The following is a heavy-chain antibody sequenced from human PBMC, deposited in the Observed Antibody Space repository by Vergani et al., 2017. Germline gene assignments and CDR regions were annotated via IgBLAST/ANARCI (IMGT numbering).Heavy chain of an antibody. CDR3: AKYLRHSTDGLPDS. Sequence: QVQLVESAGGVVQPGGSLRLSCAASGFTFSNFGMHWIRQAPGKGLEWLAYIGKVEINTRYRDAVEGRFTVSRDTSKDILYLQMDSLKSEDTALYYCAKYLRHSTDGLPDSWGPGTLVIVSS. CDR2: IGKVEINT. D-gene: IGHD2-15*01. CDR1: GFTFSNFG. J-gene: IGHJ4*02. V-gene: IGHV3-30*02.